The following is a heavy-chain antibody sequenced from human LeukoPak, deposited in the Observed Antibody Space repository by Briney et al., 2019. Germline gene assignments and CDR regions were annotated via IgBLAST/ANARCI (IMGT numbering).Heavy chain of an antibody. V-gene: IGHV1-2*02. Sequence: GASVKVSCRASEYTFTGYPIHWVRQAPGQGLEWMGWINPNSGGANYAQKFQGRVTMTRDTSITTAYMELTRLRSDDTAVYYCARENRDYVYFDFRGQGTLVTVSS. CDR1: EYTFTGYP. D-gene: IGHD4-17*01. J-gene: IGHJ4*02. CDR2: INPNSGGA. CDR3: ARENRDYVYFDF.